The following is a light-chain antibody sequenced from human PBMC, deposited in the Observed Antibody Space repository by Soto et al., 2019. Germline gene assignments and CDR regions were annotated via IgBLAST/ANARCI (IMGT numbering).Light chain of an antibody. CDR1: ETITDF. Sequence: DIQMTQSPPSLSASVGDRVTITCRSSETITDFLNWYQLKPGKAPKLLIYSASNLQPGVPSRFSGSGYWTDFTLTLSGLQHDDSATYYCQQNFSSFGTFGAGSKVEV. J-gene: IGKJ4*01. CDR2: SAS. V-gene: IGKV1-39*01. CDR3: QQNFSSFGT.